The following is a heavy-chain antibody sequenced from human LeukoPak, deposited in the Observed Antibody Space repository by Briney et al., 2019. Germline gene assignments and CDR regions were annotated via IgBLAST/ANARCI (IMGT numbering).Heavy chain of an antibody. CDR2: INPNSGGT. CDR3: ARVQGDFWSGYYHYYYYYYMDV. V-gene: IGHV1-2*02. Sequence: GASVKVSCKASGYTFTGYYMHWVRQAPGQGLEWMGWINPNSGGTNYAQKFQGRVTMTRDTSISTAYMELSRLRSDDTAVYYCARVQGDFWSGYYHYYYYYYMDVWGKGTTVTVSS. CDR1: GYTFTGYY. J-gene: IGHJ6*03. D-gene: IGHD3-3*01.